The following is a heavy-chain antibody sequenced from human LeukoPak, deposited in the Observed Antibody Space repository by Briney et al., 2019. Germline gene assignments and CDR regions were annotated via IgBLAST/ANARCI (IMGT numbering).Heavy chain of an antibody. Sequence: SQTLSLTCTVSGGSISSGTYYWSWIRQPAGKELEWVGRIYSSGGTNYNPSLKSRVTISVDTSKYQFSLQLSSVTAADTAVYYCARETATLTYFDYWGQGTLVTVSS. CDR3: ARETATLTYFDY. CDR2: IYSSGGT. J-gene: IGHJ4*02. D-gene: IGHD5-12*01. V-gene: IGHV4-61*02. CDR1: GGSISSGTYY.